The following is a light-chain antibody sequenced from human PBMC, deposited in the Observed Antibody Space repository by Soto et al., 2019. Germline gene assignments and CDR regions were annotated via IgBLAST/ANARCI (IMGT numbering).Light chain of an antibody. CDR2: DAS. V-gene: IGKV1-16*01. J-gene: IGKJ1*01. Sequence: DVQMTQSPSSLSASVGDIVTITCRASQGISSYLAWYQQKPGKAPKLLIFDASSLESGVPSRFSGSGSGTEFTLTITSLQPDDSATYYCQQYETFRTFGQGTKVDIK. CDR3: QQYETFRT. CDR1: QGISSY.